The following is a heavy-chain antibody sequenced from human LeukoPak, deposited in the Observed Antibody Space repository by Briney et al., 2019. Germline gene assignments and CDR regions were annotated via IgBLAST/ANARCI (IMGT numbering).Heavy chain of an antibody. J-gene: IGHJ6*02. CDR1: GYTFTRYG. D-gene: IGHD6-13*01. CDR3: ARDMGSWSDYYYGMDV. V-gene: IGHV1-18*01. CDR2: ISAYNGNT. Sequence: ASVKVSCKASGYTFTRYGISWVRQAPGQGLEWMGWISAYNGNTNYAQRLQGRVTMTTDTFTSTAYMDLRSLRSDDTAAYYCARDMGSWSDYYYGMDVWGQGTTVTVSS.